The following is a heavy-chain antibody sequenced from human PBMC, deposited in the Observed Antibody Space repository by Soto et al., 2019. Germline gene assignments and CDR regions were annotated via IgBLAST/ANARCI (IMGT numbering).Heavy chain of an antibody. CDR2: IRAKTNNYAT. V-gene: IGHV3-73*02. CDR1: GFTFSDSV. CDR3: ARHTDYYNSSGYWG. D-gene: IGHD3-22*01. J-gene: IGHJ4*02. Sequence: EVQLVESGGGLVQPGGSLKLSCAASGFTFSDSVIHWVRQASGKRLEWVGRIRAKTNNYATAYTASVKGRFSISRDDSKSMADLQMSSLQTVDTAVYYCARHTDYYNSSGYWGWGLGTLVTVSS.